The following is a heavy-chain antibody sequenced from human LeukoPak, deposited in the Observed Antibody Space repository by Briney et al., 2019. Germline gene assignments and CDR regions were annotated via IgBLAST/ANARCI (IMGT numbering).Heavy chain of an antibody. D-gene: IGHD2-15*01. V-gene: IGHV1-2*02. CDR3: ARDQVARDIVVVLDATGTIDY. J-gene: IGHJ4*02. CDR1: GGTFSSYA. Sequence: ASVKVSCKASGGTFSSYAISWVRQAPGQGLEWMGWINPNSGDTTYAQKFQGRVTMTRDTFISTAYMELTRLRSDDTAVYYCARDQVARDIVVVLDATGTIDYWGQGTLVTVSS. CDR2: INPNSGDT.